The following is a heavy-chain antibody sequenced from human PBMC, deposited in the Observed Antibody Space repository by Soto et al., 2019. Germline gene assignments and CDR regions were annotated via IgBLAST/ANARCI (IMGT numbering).Heavy chain of an antibody. Sequence: GGSLRLSCAASGFTFSSNWMHWVRQAPGKGLVWVSRINSDGSSTNYADAVKGRFSISRDSAKNTLYLQMNSLRAEDTAVYYCARELATSFDIWGRGTMVTVSS. V-gene: IGHV3-74*01. J-gene: IGHJ3*02. CDR1: GFTFSSNW. D-gene: IGHD5-12*01. CDR2: INSDGSST. CDR3: ARELATSFDI.